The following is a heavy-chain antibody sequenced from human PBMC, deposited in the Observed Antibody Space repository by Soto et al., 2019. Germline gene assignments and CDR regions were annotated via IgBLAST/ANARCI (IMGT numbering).Heavy chain of an antibody. J-gene: IGHJ4*02. Sequence: ASLRMCFRGAGLGFSSFWIAWVRQVPGKGLEWMGIIYPCDSDIRYSPSFQGQVTISADKSTSIAYLQGRSLKASDTAAYFCARSSSLTTVANWGQGTQVTVYS. V-gene: IGHV5-51*01. D-gene: IGHD4-17*01. CDR3: ARSSSLTTVAN. CDR2: IYPCDSDI. CDR1: GLGFSSFW.